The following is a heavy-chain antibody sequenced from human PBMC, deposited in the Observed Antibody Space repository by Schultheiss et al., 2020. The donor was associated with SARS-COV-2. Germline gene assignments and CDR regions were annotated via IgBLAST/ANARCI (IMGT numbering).Heavy chain of an antibody. J-gene: IGHJ3*02. Sequence: GGSLRLSCAASGFTLTTYAMSWVRQAPGKGLEWVSAISGSGGSTYYADSVKGRFTISRDNSKNTLYLQMNSLRAEDTAVYYCAKRLHYYDSSGTTDAFDIWGQGTMVTVSS. CDR3: AKRLHYYDSSGTTDAFDI. D-gene: IGHD3-22*01. V-gene: IGHV3-23*01. CDR2: ISGSGGST. CDR1: GFTLTTYA.